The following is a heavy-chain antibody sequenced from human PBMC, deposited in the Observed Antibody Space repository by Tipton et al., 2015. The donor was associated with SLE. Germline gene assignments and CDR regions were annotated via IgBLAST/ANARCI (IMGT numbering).Heavy chain of an antibody. D-gene: IGHD2-21*02. CDR3: ARDGGGDMLDV. Sequence: TLSLTCSVSGGFIIGFYWIWIRQPPGRELEWIGYISESGLTKYNPSLKSRVTMSVDTSKNEFSLNLDSLTTADTAMYFCARDGGGDMLDVWGQGALVTASS. J-gene: IGHJ4*02. V-gene: IGHV4-59*01. CDR2: ISESGLT. CDR1: GGFIIGFY.